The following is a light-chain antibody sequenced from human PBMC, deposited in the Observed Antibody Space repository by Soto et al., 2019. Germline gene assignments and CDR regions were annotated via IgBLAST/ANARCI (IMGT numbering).Light chain of an antibody. CDR3: TSWTTSTTMI. V-gene: IGLV2-14*03. J-gene: IGLJ2*01. CDR2: DVN. CDR1: SSDIGAYNF. Sequence: QSALTQPASVSGSPGQSITISCTGTSSDIGAYNFVSWYQQHPGKAPKLMLYDVNIRPSGVSNRFSGSKSGNTASLTISGLQAEDEADYYCTSWTTSTTMIFGGGIKVTVL.